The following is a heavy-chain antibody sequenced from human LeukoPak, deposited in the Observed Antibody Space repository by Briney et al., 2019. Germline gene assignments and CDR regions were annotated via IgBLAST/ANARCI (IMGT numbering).Heavy chain of an antibody. CDR1: GFTFSINA. J-gene: IGHJ4*02. V-gene: IGHV3-23*01. CDR2: ISDSGDST. CDR3: AKVGIVVGGDYYDY. Sequence: GGSLRLSCATSGFTFSINAMSWVGQAPGRGLEWVSVISDSGDSTNYADSVKGRFTISRDNSKNTVYLQMNSLRVEDTAVYYCAKVGIVVGGDYYDYWGQGTLVTVSS. D-gene: IGHD3-22*01.